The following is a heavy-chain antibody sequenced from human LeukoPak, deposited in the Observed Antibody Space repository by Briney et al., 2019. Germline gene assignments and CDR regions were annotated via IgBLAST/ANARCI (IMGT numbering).Heavy chain of an antibody. CDR3: ATYPYYDFWSGYYSSGFDY. D-gene: IGHD3-3*01. V-gene: IGHV3-23*01. CDR2: ISGVGDTI. CDR1: GFTFRNYA. Sequence: GGSLRLSCVASGFTFRNYAVYWVRQAPGKGLEWVSSISGVGDTINYADSVKGRFTVSRDNSKNTLYLQMNSLRAEDTAVYYCATYPYYDFWSGYYSSGFDYWGQGTLVTVSS. J-gene: IGHJ4*02.